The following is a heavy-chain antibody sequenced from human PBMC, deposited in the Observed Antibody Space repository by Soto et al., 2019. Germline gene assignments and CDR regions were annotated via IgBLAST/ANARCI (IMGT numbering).Heavy chain of an antibody. D-gene: IGHD6-13*01. CDR1: GGTFSSYT. V-gene: IGHV1-69*04. J-gene: IGHJ6*02. CDR3: ARDFYPATSQYSSSWYVRTYWDYYYYGMDV. Sequence: ASVKVSCKASGGTFSSYTISWVRQAPGQGLEWMGRIIPILGIANYAQKFQGRVTITADKSTSTAYMELSSLRSEDTAVYYCARDFYPATSQYSSSWYVRTYWDYYYYGMDVWGQGTTVTVSS. CDR2: IIPILGIA.